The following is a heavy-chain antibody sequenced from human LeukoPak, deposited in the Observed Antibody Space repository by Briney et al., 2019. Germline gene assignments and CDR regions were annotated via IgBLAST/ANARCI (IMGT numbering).Heavy chain of an antibody. D-gene: IGHD2-21*01. V-gene: IGHV3-23*01. CDR1: GFTFRSHA. Sequence: GGSLRLSCVGSGFTFRSHAVSWVRQAPEKGLEFVSGIYENGGTTYYADSVKGRFSISRDNSKNTLYLQMDNLRGEDTAVYYCAKDFRIGYSAHFDYWGQGALVTVSS. CDR3: AKDFRIGYSAHFDY. CDR2: IYENGGTT. J-gene: IGHJ4*02.